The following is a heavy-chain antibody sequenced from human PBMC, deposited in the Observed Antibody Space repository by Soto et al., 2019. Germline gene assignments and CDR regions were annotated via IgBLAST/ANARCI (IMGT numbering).Heavy chain of an antibody. J-gene: IGHJ4*02. CDR2: ISVYNGFT. Sequence: QVQLVQSGAEVKKSGASVRVSCRASGYTFPTYGIAWVRQAPGQGLEWMGWISVYNGFTHYAQKFRGRVTVTAETYTSTVYMELRSLTSDDTAVYYCAREFEGQSSSWPFDYWGQGTLVTVSS. D-gene: IGHD6-13*01. CDR3: AREFEGQSSSWPFDY. CDR1: GYTFPTYG. V-gene: IGHV1-18*01.